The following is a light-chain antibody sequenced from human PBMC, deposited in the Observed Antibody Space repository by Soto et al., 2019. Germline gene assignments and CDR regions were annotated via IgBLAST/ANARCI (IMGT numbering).Light chain of an antibody. CDR1: QSVSSSY. V-gene: IGKV3-20*01. J-gene: IGKJ1*01. CDR2: GAS. Sequence: EIVLTQSPATLSLSPGERATLSCRASQSVSSSYLAWYQQKPGQAPRLLIYGASSRAPGIPDRFSGSGSGRDFTLTIGRLAPEDCAVYYCQQYGSSPPRTFGNGTKVAIK. CDR3: QQYGSSPPRT.